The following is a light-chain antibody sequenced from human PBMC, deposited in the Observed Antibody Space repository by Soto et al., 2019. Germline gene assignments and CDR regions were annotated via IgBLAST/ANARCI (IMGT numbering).Light chain of an antibody. V-gene: IGLV2-14*01. CDR2: EVS. CDR1: SSDVGGYNY. J-gene: IGLJ2*01. CDR3: SSYTSSSTLVV. Sequence: QSALTQPASVSGSPGQSITISCTGTSSDVGGYNYVSWYQQHPGKAPKLMIYEVSNRPSGVSNRFSGSKSSNTATVTISGLQAEDAAEYNCSSYTSSSTLVVFGGGTKVTVL.